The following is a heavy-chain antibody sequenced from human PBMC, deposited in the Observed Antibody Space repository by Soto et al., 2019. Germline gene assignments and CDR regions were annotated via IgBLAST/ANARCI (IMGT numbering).Heavy chain of an antibody. D-gene: IGHD2-2*01. CDR3: ARQGYCSNISCHFASGDF. J-gene: IGHJ4*02. Sequence: SETLSLTCTVSGGSISTSRYYWGWVRQPPGKGLEWIGNIYYTGSTYYNPSLKSRVTMSVDTSKNQFSLKLSSVTAADTAVYYCARQGYCSNISCHFASGDFWGQGTLVTVSS. CDR2: IYYTGST. CDR1: GGSISTSRYY. V-gene: IGHV4-39*01.